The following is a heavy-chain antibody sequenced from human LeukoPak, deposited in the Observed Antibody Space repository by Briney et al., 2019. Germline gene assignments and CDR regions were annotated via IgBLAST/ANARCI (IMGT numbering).Heavy chain of an antibody. J-gene: IGHJ3*02. CDR3: VSPRAKVATRDFDI. D-gene: IGHD5-12*01. CDR2: INPSGDTT. Sequence: GASVNLSCNASGYTFNSYYMHWVRHPPGHGLEWMGVINPSGDTTSYAKKLQGRVTVTRDTSTSTVYMELRSMRSEDTAVYYCVSPRAKVATRDFDIWGRGTMVTVSS. V-gene: IGHV1-46*02. CDR1: GYTFNSYY.